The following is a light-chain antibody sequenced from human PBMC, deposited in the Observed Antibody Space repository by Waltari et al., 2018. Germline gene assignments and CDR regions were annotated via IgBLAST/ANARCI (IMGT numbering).Light chain of an antibody. CDR1: QSVSRA. CDR3: QHYVSLPVT. J-gene: IGKJ1*01. Sequence: EIVLTQSPGTLSLSPGERATLSCRASQSVSRALAWYQQNPGQAPRLLIYGASNRATGIPERFRGSGSGTDFSLIISRLEPEDFTVYYCQHYVSLPVTFGQGTKVEIK. CDR2: GAS. V-gene: IGKV3-20*01.